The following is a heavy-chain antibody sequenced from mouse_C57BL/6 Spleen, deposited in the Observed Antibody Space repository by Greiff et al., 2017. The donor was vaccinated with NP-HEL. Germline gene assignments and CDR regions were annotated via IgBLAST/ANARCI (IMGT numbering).Heavy chain of an antibody. J-gene: IGHJ1*03. V-gene: IGHV1-82*01. Sequence: VQLQESGPELVKPGASVKISCKASGYAFSSSWMNWVKQRPGKGLEWIGRIYPGDGDTNYNGKFKGKATLTADKSYSTAYMRLSSLTSKDSAVYFCARNYYDYAWYFDVWGTGTTVTVSS. CDR3: ARNYYDYAWYFDV. CDR2: IYPGDGDT. D-gene: IGHD2-4*01. CDR1: GYAFSSSW.